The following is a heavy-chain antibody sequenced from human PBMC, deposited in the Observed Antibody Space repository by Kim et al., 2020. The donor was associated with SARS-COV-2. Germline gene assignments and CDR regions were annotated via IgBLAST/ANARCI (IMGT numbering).Heavy chain of an antibody. CDR3: VRHSSSTL. D-gene: IGHD6-13*01. V-gene: IGHV3-64D*06. Sequence: GGSLRLSCSASGFPFSSYAMHWVRQAPGKGLEYVSAINSIGGSTYYADSVNGRFTISRDNSKNTLYLQMNSLRIDDTAVYYCVRHSSSTLWGQGTLVTVSS. CDR1: GFPFSSYA. J-gene: IGHJ4*02. CDR2: INSIGGST.